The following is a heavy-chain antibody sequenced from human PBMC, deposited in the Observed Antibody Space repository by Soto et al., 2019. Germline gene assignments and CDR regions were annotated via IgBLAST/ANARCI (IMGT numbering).Heavy chain of an antibody. J-gene: IGHJ6*02. V-gene: IGHV3-23*01. D-gene: IGHD2-15*01. Sequence: EVKLLQSGGGLVQPGVSLRLSCVASGFTFSSYAFSWVRQAPGKGLEWVAGIAASDGATFYADSVKGRFTISRDNSKNTLYLQMNSPRAEDTAVYYCAKHLHIVVRFSPLFSFYGLDVWGQGTTVTVSS. CDR1: GFTFSSYA. CDR3: AKHLHIVVRFSPLFSFYGLDV. CDR2: IAASDGAT.